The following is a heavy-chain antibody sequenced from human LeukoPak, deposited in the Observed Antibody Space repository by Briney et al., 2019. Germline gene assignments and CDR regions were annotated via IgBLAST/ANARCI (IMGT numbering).Heavy chain of an antibody. CDR3: ARDPVRGYSYGSYDY. CDR1: GFTFSSYW. V-gene: IGHV3-74*01. Sequence: GGSLRLSCAASGFTFSSYWMHWVRQAPGKGLVWVSRINSDGSSTSYADSVKGRFTISRDNAKNTLYLQMNSLRAEDTAVYYCARDPVRGYSYGSYDYWGQGTLVTVSS. D-gene: IGHD5-18*01. J-gene: IGHJ4*02. CDR2: INSDGSST.